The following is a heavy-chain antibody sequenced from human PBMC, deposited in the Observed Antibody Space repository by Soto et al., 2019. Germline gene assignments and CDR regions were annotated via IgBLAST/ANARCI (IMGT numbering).Heavy chain of an antibody. CDR1: GFTFSSYA. D-gene: IGHD3-9*01. J-gene: IGHJ1*01. V-gene: IGHV3-23*01. Sequence: EVQLLESGGGLVQPGGSLKISCAVSGFTFSSYAMSWVRQAPGKGLEWVSGISGTGRVTNYAESVKGRFTISRDNPKNTRYREMKSLRAEDTAGYYCAKEVHYDIVTGIEYFDHWGQGTLVTVSS. CDR2: ISGTGRVT. CDR3: AKEVHYDIVTGIEYFDH.